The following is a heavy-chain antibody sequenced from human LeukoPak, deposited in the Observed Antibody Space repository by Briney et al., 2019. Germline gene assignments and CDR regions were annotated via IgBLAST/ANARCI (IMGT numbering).Heavy chain of an antibody. V-gene: IGHV3-20*04. CDR2: INWNGGST. CDR1: GFTFDDYG. D-gene: IGHD6-13*01. CDR3: ARDGDSSPSTEDFDY. J-gene: IGHJ4*02. Sequence: GGSLRLSCAASGFTFDDYGMSRVRQAPGKGLEWVSGINWNGGSTGYADSVKGRFTISRDNAKNSLYLQMNSLRAEDTALYYCARDGDSSPSTEDFDYWGQGTLVTVSS.